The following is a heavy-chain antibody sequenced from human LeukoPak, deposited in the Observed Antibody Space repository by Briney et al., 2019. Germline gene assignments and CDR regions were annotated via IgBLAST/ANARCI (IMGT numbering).Heavy chain of an antibody. CDR3: ARGLSSGIANDY. Sequence: SETLSLTCAVYGGSFSGYYWSWIRQPPGKGLEWIGEINHSGSTNYNPSLKSRDTISVDTSKNQFSLKLSSVTAADTAVYYCARGLSSGIANDYWGQGTLVTVSS. D-gene: IGHD1-26*01. CDR2: INHSGST. CDR1: GGSFSGYY. V-gene: IGHV4-34*01. J-gene: IGHJ4*02.